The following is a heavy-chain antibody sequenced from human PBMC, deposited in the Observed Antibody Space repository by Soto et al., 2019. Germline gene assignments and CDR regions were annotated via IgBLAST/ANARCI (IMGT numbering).Heavy chain of an antibody. Sequence: QVQLQQWGAGLLKPSETLSLTCAVYGGSFSGYYWSWIRQPPGKGLEWIGEINHSGSTNYNPSLKSRVTISVDTSKNQFSLKLSSVTAADTAVYYCARGDCSSTSCYPYYYYYYMDVWGKGTTVTVSS. CDR3: ARGDCSSTSCYPYYYYYYMDV. J-gene: IGHJ6*03. V-gene: IGHV4-34*01. CDR2: INHSGST. D-gene: IGHD2-2*01. CDR1: GGSFSGYY.